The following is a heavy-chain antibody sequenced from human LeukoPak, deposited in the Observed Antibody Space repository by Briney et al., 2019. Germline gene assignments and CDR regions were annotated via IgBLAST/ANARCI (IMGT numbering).Heavy chain of an antibody. CDR3: ARGGATGGPNWFDP. J-gene: IGHJ5*02. CDR2: IIPILGIA. CDR1: GGTFSSYA. V-gene: IGHV1-69*04. Sequence: GASVKVSCKASGGTFSSYAISWVRQAPGQGLEWMGRIIPILGIANYAQKFQGRVTITADESTSTAYMELSSLRSEDTAVYYCARGGATGGPNWFDPWGQGTLVTVSS. D-gene: IGHD7-27*01.